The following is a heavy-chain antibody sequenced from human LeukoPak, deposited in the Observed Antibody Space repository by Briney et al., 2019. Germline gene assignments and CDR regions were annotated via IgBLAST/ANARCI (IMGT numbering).Heavy chain of an antibody. D-gene: IGHD6-13*01. J-gene: IGHJ4*02. CDR1: GYTFTSYY. CDR3: AREGRGVPGAIAAVKGFDY. V-gene: IGHV1-46*01. CDR2: INPSGGST. Sequence: ASVKVSCKASGYTFTSYYMHWVRQAPGQGLEWMGIINPSGGSTSYAQKFQGRVTMTRDMSTSTVYMELSSLRSEDTAIYYCAREGRGVPGAIAAVKGFDYWGQGTLVTVSS.